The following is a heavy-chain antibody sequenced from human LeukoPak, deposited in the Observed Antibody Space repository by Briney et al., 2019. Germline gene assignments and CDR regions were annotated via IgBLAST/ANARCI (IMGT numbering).Heavy chain of an antibody. J-gene: IGHJ4*02. V-gene: IGHV5-51*01. CDR2: IYPGDSDT. D-gene: IGHD1-1*01. CDR3: ARPTGVTISGSY. Sequence: GESLKISCKASGYSTTHYWISCLRQMPGKGLEWMGIIYPGDSDTRYSPSFQGQVTISADKSISTAYLQWSSLKAADTAMYYCARPTGVTISGSYWGQGTLVTVSS. CDR1: GYSTTHYW.